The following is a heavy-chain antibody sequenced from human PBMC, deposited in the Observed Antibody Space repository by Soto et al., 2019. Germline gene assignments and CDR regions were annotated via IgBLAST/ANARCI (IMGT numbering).Heavy chain of an antibody. CDR2: ISAYNGNT. D-gene: IGHD5-12*01. Sequence: ASVKVSCKASGYTFTSYGISWVRQAPGQGLEWMGWISAYNGNTNYAQKLQGRVTMTTDTSTSTAYMELRSLRSDDTAVYYCARDSGYDPYYYYGMDVWGQGTTVTVSS. CDR3: ARDSGYDPYYYYGMDV. CDR1: GYTFTSYG. V-gene: IGHV1-18*01. J-gene: IGHJ6*02.